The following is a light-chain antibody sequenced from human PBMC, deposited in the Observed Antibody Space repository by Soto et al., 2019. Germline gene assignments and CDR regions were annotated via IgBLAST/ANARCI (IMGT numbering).Light chain of an antibody. J-gene: IGKJ4*01. Sequence: PGERATLSCRASQSVNNYLAWYQQKPGQAPRLLIYDASNRATGIPPRFSRSGSGTDFTLTISSLEPEDSAVYYCQQRGTWPWLTFGGGTRVEI. CDR1: QSVNNY. CDR2: DAS. CDR3: QQRGTWPWLT. V-gene: IGKV3-11*01.